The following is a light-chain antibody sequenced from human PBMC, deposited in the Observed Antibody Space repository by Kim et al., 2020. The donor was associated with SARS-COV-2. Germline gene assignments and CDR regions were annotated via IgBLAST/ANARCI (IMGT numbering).Light chain of an antibody. CDR1: QSVYSDY. CDR3: QQYGSSWT. CDR2: EAS. V-gene: IGKV3-20*01. Sequence: EIVLTQSPGTLCLSPGDRATLSCRASQSVYSDYLAWYKQKPGQAPRLLIHEASIRATGIPDRFSGSGSGTDFTLTIRRLQPEDFAVYYCQQYGSSWTFGQGTKVDIK. J-gene: IGKJ1*01.